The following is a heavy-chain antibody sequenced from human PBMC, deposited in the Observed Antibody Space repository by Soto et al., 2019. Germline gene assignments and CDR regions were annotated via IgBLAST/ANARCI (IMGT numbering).Heavy chain of an antibody. CDR3: ARGGMGHYYDSSGSPADY. D-gene: IGHD3-22*01. J-gene: IGHJ4*02. CDR2: IYYSGST. Sequence: TVSGGSISSGGYYWSWIRQHPGKGLEWIGYIYYSGSTYYNPSLKSRVTISVDTSKNQFSLKLSSVTAADTAVYYCARGGMGHYYDSSGSPADYWGQGTLVTVSS. V-gene: IGHV4-31*03. CDR1: GGSISSGGYY.